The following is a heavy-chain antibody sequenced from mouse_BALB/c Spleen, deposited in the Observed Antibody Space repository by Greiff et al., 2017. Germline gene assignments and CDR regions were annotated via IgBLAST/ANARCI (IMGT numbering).Heavy chain of an antibody. J-gene: IGHJ3*01. CDR1: GFTFSSYA. Sequence: EVMLVESGGGLVKPGGSLKLSCAASGFTFSSYAMSWVRQTPEKRLEWVATISSGGSYTYYPDSVKGRFTISRDNAKNTLYLQMSSLRSEDTAMYYCASPGATSAYWGQGTLVTVSA. D-gene: IGHD1-1*01. CDR2: ISSGGSYT. CDR3: ASPGATSAY. V-gene: IGHV5-9-1*01.